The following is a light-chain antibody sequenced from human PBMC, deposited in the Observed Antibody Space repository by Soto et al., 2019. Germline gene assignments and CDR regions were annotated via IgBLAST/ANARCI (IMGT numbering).Light chain of an antibody. CDR2: TTS. Sequence: EIVLTQSPGTLSLSPGERATLSCRASQSISVTYLAWYQQKPGQAPRLLIYTTSIRATGIPDRFSGSGSGTDFTLTISRLEPEDFAVYYCHQDGISPPWTFGQGTKVEIK. V-gene: IGKV3-20*01. CDR1: QSISVTY. J-gene: IGKJ1*01. CDR3: HQDGISPPWT.